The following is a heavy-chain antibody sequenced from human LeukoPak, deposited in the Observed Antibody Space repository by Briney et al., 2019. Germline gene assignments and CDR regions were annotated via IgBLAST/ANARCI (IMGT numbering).Heavy chain of an antibody. D-gene: IGHD3-10*01. CDR2: IYTSGST. V-gene: IGHV4-4*07. J-gene: IGHJ4*02. Sequence: SETLSLTCTVSGGSISNFYWSWIRQPAGMGLEWIGRIYTSGSTNYNPFLKSRVTMSVNTSKNQFSLNLSSVTAADTAVYFCARGRYGSGSYYMDYWGQGTLVTVSS. CDR3: ARGRYGSGSYYMDY. CDR1: GGSISNFY.